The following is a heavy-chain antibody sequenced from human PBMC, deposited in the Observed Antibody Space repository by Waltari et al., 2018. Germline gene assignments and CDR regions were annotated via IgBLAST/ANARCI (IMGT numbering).Heavy chain of an antibody. CDR2: INHSGST. J-gene: IGHJ4*02. CDR3: ARGGQWKFDY. V-gene: IGHV4-34*01. D-gene: IGHD6-19*01. Sequence: QVQLQQWGAGLLKPSETLSLTCVVYGWSFSGYYGSWLRQSPGKGLEWIGEINHSGSTNNNPSLKSRVTISVDTSKNQFSLKVSSVTAADTAVYYCARGGQWKFDYWGQGTLVTVSS. CDR1: GWSFSGYY.